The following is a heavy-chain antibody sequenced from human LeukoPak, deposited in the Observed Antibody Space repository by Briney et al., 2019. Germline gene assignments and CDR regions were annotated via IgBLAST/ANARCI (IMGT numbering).Heavy chain of an antibody. CDR1: GYTFTGYY. CDR2: INPNSGGT. V-gene: IGHV1-2*04. D-gene: IGHD3-16*01. CDR3: AREWGPSGMKAFDI. J-gene: IGHJ3*02. Sequence: ASVKVSCKASGYTFTGYYMHWVRQAPGQGLEWMGWINPNSGGTNYAQKFQGWVTMTRDTSTSTVYMELSSLRSEDTAVYFCAREWGPSGMKAFDIWGQGTMVTVSS.